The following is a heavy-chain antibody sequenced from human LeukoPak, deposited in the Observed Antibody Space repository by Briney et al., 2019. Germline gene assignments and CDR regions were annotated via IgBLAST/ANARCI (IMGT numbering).Heavy chain of an antibody. J-gene: IGHJ4*02. Sequence: GGSLRLSCAASGFTFSSYSMNWVRQAPGKGLEWVSSISSSSSYIYYADSVKGRFTISRDNAKNSLYLQMNSLRAEDTAVYYCARDRTSYYYGSGSYSRGLPFDYWGRGTLVTVSS. CDR2: ISSSSSYI. CDR1: GFTFSSYS. CDR3: ARDRTSYYYGSGSYSRGLPFDY. V-gene: IGHV3-21*01. D-gene: IGHD3-10*01.